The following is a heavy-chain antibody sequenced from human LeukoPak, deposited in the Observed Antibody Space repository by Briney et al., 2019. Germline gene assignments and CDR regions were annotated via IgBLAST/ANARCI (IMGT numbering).Heavy chain of an antibody. J-gene: IGHJ4*02. V-gene: IGHV3-48*03. CDR3: ARDSASLYSGSYSDY. D-gene: IGHD1-26*01. Sequence: QPGGSLRLSCAASGFTFSSYEMNWVRQAPGKGLEWVSYISSSGSTIYYADSVKGRFTISRDNAKNSLYLQMNSLRAEDTAAYYCARDSASLYSGSYSDYWGQGTLVTVSS. CDR1: GFTFSSYE. CDR2: ISSSGSTI.